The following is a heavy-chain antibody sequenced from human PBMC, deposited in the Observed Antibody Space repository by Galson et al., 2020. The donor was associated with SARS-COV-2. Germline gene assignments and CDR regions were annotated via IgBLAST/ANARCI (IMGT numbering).Heavy chain of an antibody. J-gene: IGHJ4*02. V-gene: IGHV3-66*01. Sequence: GGSLRLSCAASGFTVSSTYMSWVRQAPGKGLEWVSVIYTGGSTYYTDSVKGRFTISRDTSKNTLYLQMNSLRAKDTAVYYCARGVWFGELLTDWGQGTLVTVSS. CDR2: IYTGGST. CDR1: GFTVSSTY. CDR3: ARGVWFGELLTD. D-gene: IGHD3-10*01.